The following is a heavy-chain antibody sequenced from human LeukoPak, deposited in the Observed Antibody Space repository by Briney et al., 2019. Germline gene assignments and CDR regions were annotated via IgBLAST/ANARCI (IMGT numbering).Heavy chain of an antibody. CDR3: ARAYYGLDY. V-gene: IGHV3-21*01. CDR2: ISSSSSYI. D-gene: IGHD3-10*01. J-gene: IGHJ4*02. CDR1: GFTFSSYS. Sequence: PGGSLRLSCAASGFTFSSYSMNWVRQAPGKGLEWVSSISSSSSYIYYADSMKGRFTISRDNAKNSLYLQMNSLRAEDTAVYYCARAYYGLDYWGQGTLVTVSS.